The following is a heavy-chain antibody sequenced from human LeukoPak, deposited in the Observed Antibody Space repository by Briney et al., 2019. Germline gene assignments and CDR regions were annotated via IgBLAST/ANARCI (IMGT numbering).Heavy chain of an antibody. D-gene: IGHD3-9*01. CDR2: ISGSGGST. CDR3: DGIRDFDWLLSYYYYYGMDV. CDR1: GFTFSSYA. J-gene: IGHJ6*02. Sequence: PGGSLRLSCAASGFTFSSYAMSWVRQAPGKWLEWVSAISGSGGSTYYADSVKGRFTISRDNSKNTLYLQMNSLRAEDLFFQAEDGIRDFDWLLSYYYYYGMDVWGQGTTVTVSS. V-gene: IGHV3-23*01.